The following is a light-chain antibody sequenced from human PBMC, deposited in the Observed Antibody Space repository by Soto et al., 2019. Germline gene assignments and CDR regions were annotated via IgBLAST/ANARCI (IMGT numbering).Light chain of an antibody. V-gene: IGKV1-5*03. Sequence: DIQMTQSPSTLSASVGDRVTITCRASQSLSSWLAWYQQKPGKAPKLLIYKASSLESGAPSRFSGSGSGTEFTLTISGLQPDDFATYYCQQYNSYPFTFGPGTKVDIK. CDR1: QSLSSW. CDR3: QQYNSYPFT. CDR2: KAS. J-gene: IGKJ3*01.